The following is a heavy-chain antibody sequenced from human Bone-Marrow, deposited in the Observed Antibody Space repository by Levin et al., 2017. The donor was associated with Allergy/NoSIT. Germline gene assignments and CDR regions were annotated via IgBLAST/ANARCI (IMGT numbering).Heavy chain of an antibody. CDR3: ASRCSSTSCYGMDV. D-gene: IGHD2-2*01. CDR2: ISSSSSYI. V-gene: IGHV3-21*01. CDR1: GFTFSSYS. J-gene: IGHJ6*02. Sequence: GGSLRLSCAASGFTFSSYSMNWVRQAPGKGLEWVSSISSSSSYIYYADSVKGRFTISRDNAKNSLYLQMNSLRAEDTAVYYCASRCSSTSCYGMDVWGQGTTVTVSS.